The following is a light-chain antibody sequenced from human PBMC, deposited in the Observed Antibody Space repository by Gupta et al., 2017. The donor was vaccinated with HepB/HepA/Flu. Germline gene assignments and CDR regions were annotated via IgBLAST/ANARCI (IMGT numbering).Light chain of an antibody. CDR1: QSVSSN. Sequence: EIVMTQSTATLSVSPGERATLSFRASQSVSSNLAWYQQKPGPAPRPLIYGASTRATGIAAMFSGSGSMTEFTLTISSLHSEDFAVYYCQQYNNWPITFGQGTRLEIK. CDR3: QQYNNWPIT. V-gene: IGKV3-15*01. CDR2: GAS. J-gene: IGKJ5*01.